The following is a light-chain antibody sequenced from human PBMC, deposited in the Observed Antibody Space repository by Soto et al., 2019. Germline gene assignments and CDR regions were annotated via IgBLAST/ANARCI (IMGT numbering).Light chain of an antibody. Sequence: DIVMTQSPLSLPVTPGEPASISCRSNESLLHSNGYNYLDWYLQKPGQSPQLLIYLGSNRASGVPDRFSGSGSGTDFTLKISRVEAEDVGVYYCMQALKTFTFGQGTKLEIK. V-gene: IGKV2-28*01. CDR3: MQALKTFT. CDR1: ESLLHSNGYNY. J-gene: IGKJ2*01. CDR2: LGS.